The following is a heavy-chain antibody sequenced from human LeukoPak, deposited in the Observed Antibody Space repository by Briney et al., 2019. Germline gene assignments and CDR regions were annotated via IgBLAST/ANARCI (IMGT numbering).Heavy chain of an antibody. Sequence: PSETLSLTCTVSGGSISSYYWSWIRQPPGKGLEWIGYIYYSGSTNYNPSLKSRVTISVDTSKNQFSLKLSSVTAADTAVYYCARHSRYCSSSNCYSFDHWGQGTLVTVSS. J-gene: IGHJ4*02. V-gene: IGHV4-59*08. CDR1: GGSISSYY. D-gene: IGHD2-15*01. CDR3: ARHSRYCSSSNCYSFDH. CDR2: IYYSGST.